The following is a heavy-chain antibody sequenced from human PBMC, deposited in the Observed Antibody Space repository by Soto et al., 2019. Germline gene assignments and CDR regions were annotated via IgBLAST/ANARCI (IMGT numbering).Heavy chain of an antibody. J-gene: IGHJ4*02. CDR1: GGSISSDY. CDR2: IYTSGST. Sequence: QVQLQESGPGLVKPSETLSLTCTVSGGSISSDYWSWIRQPAGKGLEGIGRIYTSGSTNYNPSVKSRVTMSVDTSKNQFSLKLSSVTAADTAVYYCARESDSSSGGGRYYFDYWGQGTLVTVSS. V-gene: IGHV4-4*07. CDR3: ARESDSSSGGGRYYFDY. D-gene: IGHD6-13*01.